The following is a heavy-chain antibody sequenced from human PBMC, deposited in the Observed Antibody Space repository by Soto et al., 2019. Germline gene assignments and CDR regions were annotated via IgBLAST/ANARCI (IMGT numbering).Heavy chain of an antibody. J-gene: IGHJ4*02. CDR3: AHRLVLWGYFDY. CDR2: IYWDDDK. Sequence: QITLKESGPTLVKPTQTLTLTCTFSGFSLSTSGVGVGWIRQPPGKALEWLALIYWDDDKRYSPSLKSRLTITTDTSKIQVVLTMTNMDPVDTATYYCAHRLVLWGYFDYWGQGTLVTVSS. CDR1: GFSLSTSGVG. V-gene: IGHV2-5*02. D-gene: IGHD2-8*01.